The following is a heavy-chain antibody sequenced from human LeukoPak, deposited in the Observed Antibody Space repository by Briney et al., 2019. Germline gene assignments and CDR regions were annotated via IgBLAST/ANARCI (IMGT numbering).Heavy chain of an antibody. CDR1: GFTFSSYS. Sequence: GRSLRLSCAASGFTFSSYSMNWVRQAPRKGLEWVSSISSSSRHIYYADSVKGRFTIFRDDAKNSLFLQMDSLRVEDTAMYYCVRDFSTVTTAYLHHWGQGTLLTVSS. V-gene: IGHV3-21*04. CDR3: VRDFSTVTTAYLHH. D-gene: IGHD4-17*01. J-gene: IGHJ1*01. CDR2: ISSSSRHI.